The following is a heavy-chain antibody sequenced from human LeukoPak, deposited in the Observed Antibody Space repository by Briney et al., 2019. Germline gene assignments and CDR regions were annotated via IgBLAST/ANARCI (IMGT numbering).Heavy chain of an antibody. Sequence: PSETLSLTCTVSGGSISSYYWSWIRQPPGKGLEWIGYIYYSGSTYYNPSLKNRVTISVETSKNQFSLKLSSVTAADTDVYYCARARYYDSSGQFDYWGQGTLVTVSS. CDR2: IYYSGST. D-gene: IGHD3-22*01. CDR1: GGSISSYY. J-gene: IGHJ4*02. V-gene: IGHV4-59*12. CDR3: ARARYYDSSGQFDY.